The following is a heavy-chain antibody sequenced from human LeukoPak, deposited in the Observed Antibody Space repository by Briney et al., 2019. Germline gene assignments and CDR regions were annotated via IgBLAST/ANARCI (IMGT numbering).Heavy chain of an antibody. J-gene: IGHJ4*02. CDR3: ARVGDYSNRSGLDY. CDR2: IYSGGST. CDR1: GFTVSSNY. Sequence: GGSLRLSCAASGFTVSSNYMSWVRQAPGKGLEWVSVIYSGGSTYYADSVKGRFTISRDNSKNTLYLQMNSLRAEDTAVYYCARVGDYSNRSGLDYWGQGTLVTVSS. D-gene: IGHD4-11*01. V-gene: IGHV3-53*01.